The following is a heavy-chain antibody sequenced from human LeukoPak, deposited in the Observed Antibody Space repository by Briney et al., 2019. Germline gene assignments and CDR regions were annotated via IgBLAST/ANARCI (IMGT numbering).Heavy chain of an antibody. Sequence: GGSLRLSCAASGFTFSDYYMSWIRQAPGKGLEWVSYISSSGSTIYYADSVKGRFTISRDNAKNSLYLQMNSLRSDDTAVYYCARDEVLLWFGELLYYFDYWGQGTLVTVSS. V-gene: IGHV3-11*01. J-gene: IGHJ4*02. CDR1: GFTFSDYY. D-gene: IGHD3-10*01. CDR3: ARDEVLLWFGELLYYFDY. CDR2: ISSSGSTI.